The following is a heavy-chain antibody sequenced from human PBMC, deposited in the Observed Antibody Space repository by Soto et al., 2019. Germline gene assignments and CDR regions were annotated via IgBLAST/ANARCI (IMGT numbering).Heavy chain of an antibody. Sequence: WGSLRLSCSASGFIFSSYEMSWFRQAPGKGLEWVSYISSTGRTIYYADSVKGRFTISRDNAKNSLYLQMNSLRAEDTAVYYCARDLWCAYWGQGTLVSVCS. J-gene: IGHJ4*02. CDR2: ISSTGRTI. V-gene: IGHV3-48*03. D-gene: IGHD2-8*01. CDR3: ARDLWCAY. CDR1: GFIFSSYE.